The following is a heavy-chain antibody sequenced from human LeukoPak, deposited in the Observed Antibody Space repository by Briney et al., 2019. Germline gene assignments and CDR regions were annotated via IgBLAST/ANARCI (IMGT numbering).Heavy chain of an antibody. CDR1: GYTFTSYD. CDR3: ARVGADSSGYYYDAFDI. Sequence: ASVKVSCKASGYTFTSYDINWVRQANGQGLEWMGWMNPNSGNTGYAQKFQGRVTMTRNTSISTAYMELSSLRSEDTAVYYCARVGADSSGYYYDAFDIWGQGTMVTVSS. CDR2: MNPNSGNT. J-gene: IGHJ3*02. V-gene: IGHV1-8*01. D-gene: IGHD3-22*01.